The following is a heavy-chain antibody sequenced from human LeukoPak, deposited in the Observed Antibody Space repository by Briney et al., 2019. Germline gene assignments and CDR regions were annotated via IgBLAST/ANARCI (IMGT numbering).Heavy chain of an antibody. CDR2: ISYDGSNK. J-gene: IGHJ4*02. CDR3: ARGGFLEWLFYY. D-gene: IGHD3-3*01. V-gene: IGHV3-30-3*01. Sequence: GGSLRLSCAASGFTFSSYAMHWVRQAPGKGLEWVAVISYDGSNKYYADSVKGRFTISRDNSKNTLYLQMNSLRAEDTAVYYCARGGFLEWLFYYWGQGTLVTVSS. CDR1: GFTFSSYA.